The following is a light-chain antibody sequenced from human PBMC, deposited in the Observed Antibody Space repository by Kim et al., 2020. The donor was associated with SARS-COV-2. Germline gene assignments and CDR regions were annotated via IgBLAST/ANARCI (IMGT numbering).Light chain of an antibody. Sequence: ASVGDRVTITCRASQDISNYVVWYQQKPGKVPKVLVYAASALHSGVPSRFSGGGFGTDSTLTISSLQPEDVATYYCQKYNAAPWTFGQGTKVDIK. V-gene: IGKV1-27*01. J-gene: IGKJ1*01. CDR3: QKYNAAPWT. CDR2: AAS. CDR1: QDISNY.